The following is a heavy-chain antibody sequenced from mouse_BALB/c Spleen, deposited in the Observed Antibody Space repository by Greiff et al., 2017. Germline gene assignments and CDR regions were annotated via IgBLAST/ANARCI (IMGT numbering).Heavy chain of an antibody. V-gene: IGHV3-2*02. CDR2: ISYSGST. CDR3: ARGGTTATFAY. Sequence: EVQGVESGPGLVKPSQSLSLTCTVTGYSITSDYAWNWIRQFPGNKLEWMGYISYSGSTSYNPSLKSRISITRDTSKNQFFLQLNSVTTEDTATYYCARGGTTATFAYWGQGTLVTVSA. D-gene: IGHD1-2*01. J-gene: IGHJ3*01. CDR1: GYSITSDYA.